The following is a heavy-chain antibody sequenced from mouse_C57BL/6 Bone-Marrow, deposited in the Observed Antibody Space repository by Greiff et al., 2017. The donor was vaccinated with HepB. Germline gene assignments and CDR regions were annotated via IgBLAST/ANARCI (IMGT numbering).Heavy chain of an antibody. J-gene: IGHJ2*01. Sequence: VQGVESGAELARPGASVKLSCKASGYTFTSYGISWVKQRTGQGLEWIGEIYPRSGNTYYNEKFKGKATLTADKSSSTAYMELRSLTSEDSAVYFCARRRAYDYDYFDYWGQGTTLTVSS. CDR3: ARRRAYDYDYFDY. CDR1: GYTFTSYG. D-gene: IGHD2-4*01. V-gene: IGHV1-81*01. CDR2: IYPRSGNT.